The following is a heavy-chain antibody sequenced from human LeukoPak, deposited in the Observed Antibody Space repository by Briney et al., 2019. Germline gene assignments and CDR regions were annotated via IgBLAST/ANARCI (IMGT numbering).Heavy chain of an antibody. CDR3: ARAGWYRFDY. V-gene: IGHV3-74*01. D-gene: IGHD6-19*01. Sequence: GGSLRLSCAASGFTFSDHWMHWVRQVPGKGLLWVARMNSDGTTTNYADSVKGRFTISRDNAKNILFLQMNSLGAEDTAVYYCARAGWYRFDYWGQGTLVTVSS. J-gene: IGHJ4*02. CDR2: MNSDGTTT. CDR1: GFTFSDHW.